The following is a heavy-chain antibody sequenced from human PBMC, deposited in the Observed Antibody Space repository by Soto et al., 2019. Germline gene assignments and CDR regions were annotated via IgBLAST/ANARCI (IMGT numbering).Heavy chain of an antibody. V-gene: IGHV3-48*03. D-gene: IGHD1-26*01. CDR2: ISSSSSTL. J-gene: IGHJ2*01. CDR3: ARGGSGSYFWYFDL. Sequence: LRLSCADSGFTFSRYEMNWVRQAPGKGLEWVSYISSSSSTLYYADSVKGRFTISRDNAKNSLYLQMNSLRAEDTAVYYCARGGSGSYFWYFDLWGRGTLVTVSS. CDR1: GFTFSRYE.